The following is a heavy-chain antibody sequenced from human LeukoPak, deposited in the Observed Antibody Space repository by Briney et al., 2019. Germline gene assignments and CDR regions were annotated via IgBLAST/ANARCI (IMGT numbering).Heavy chain of an antibody. CDR3: AREVSSWNFDY. V-gene: IGHV3-48*01. D-gene: IGHD6-13*01. Sequence: GGSLRLSCAASGFIFSSYSMNWVRQAPGKGLEWVSYISSSSSTIYYADSVKGRFTISRDNAKNSLYLQMNSLRAEDTAVYYCAREVSSWNFDYWGQGTLVTVSS. CDR1: GFIFSSYS. J-gene: IGHJ4*02. CDR2: ISSSSSTI.